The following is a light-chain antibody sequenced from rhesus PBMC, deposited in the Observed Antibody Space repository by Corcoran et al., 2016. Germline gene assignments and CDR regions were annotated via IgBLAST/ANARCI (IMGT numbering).Light chain of an antibody. CDR2: DCS. CDR1: SSDIGGYNY. Sequence: QAALTQPPSVSVSPGPSVTISCTGTSSDIGGYNYVSWYQQRPGKAPKLMIYDCSKRPSGVSDRFSGSKSGNTASLTISGLQAEDGADYYCSSCAGSNTFIFGAGTRLTV. CDR3: SSCAGSNTFI. J-gene: IGLJ1*01. V-gene: IGLV2-23*01.